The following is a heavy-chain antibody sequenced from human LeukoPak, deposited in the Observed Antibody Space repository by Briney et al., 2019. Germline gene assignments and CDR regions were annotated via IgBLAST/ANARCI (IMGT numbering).Heavy chain of an antibody. CDR1: GGSISSYY. Sequence: PSETLSLTCTVSGGSISSYYWSWIRQPPGKGLEWIGYIYYSGSANYNPSLKSRVTISVDTSKNQFSLKLSSVTAADTAVYYCARKPSSAMAFDIWGQGTMVTVSS. CDR2: IYYSGSA. D-gene: IGHD3-22*01. V-gene: IGHV4-59*01. J-gene: IGHJ3*02. CDR3: ARKPSSAMAFDI.